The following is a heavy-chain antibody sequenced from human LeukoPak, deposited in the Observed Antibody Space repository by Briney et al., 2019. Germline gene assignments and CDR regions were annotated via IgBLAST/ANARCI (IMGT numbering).Heavy chain of an antibody. CDR2: IRYDGSNK. CDR1: GFTFSSYG. V-gene: IGHV3-30*02. D-gene: IGHD2-2*01. CDR3: ANEGGPRGPPLSIGYCSSTSCPDAFDI. Sequence: GGSLRLSCAASGFTFSSYGMHWVRQAPGKGLEWVAFIRYDGSNKYYADSVKGRFTISRDNSKNTLYLQMISLRAEDTAVYYCANEGGPRGPPLSIGYCSSTSCPDAFDIWGQGTMVTVSS. J-gene: IGHJ3*02.